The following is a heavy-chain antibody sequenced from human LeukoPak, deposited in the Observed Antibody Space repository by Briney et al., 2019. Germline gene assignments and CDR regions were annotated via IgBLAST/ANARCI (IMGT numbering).Heavy chain of an antibody. D-gene: IGHD1-14*01. J-gene: IGHJ4*02. V-gene: IGHV3-7*01. CDR2: INQGGSDT. Sequence: GGSLRLSCAASGFTFSGHWMSWVRQAPGKWLEWVANINQGGSDTYYVDSVKGRFTISRDNANNLLYLQMNSLRGEDTAVYYCTRDRSRAEDDWGQGTLVTVSS. CDR1: GFTFSGHW. CDR3: TRDRSRAEDD.